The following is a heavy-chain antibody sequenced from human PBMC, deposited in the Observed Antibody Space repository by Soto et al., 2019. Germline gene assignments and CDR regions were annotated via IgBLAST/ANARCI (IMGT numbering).Heavy chain of an antibody. D-gene: IGHD3-22*01. CDR2: IWYDGSNK. CDR1: GFTFSSYG. CDR3: ASWEDSSGYYPTDYYYGMDV. J-gene: IGHJ6*01. Sequence: QVQLVESGGGVVQPGRSLRLSCAASGFTFSSYGMHWVRQAPGKGLEWVAVIWYDGSNKYYADSVKGRFTISRDNSKNTLYLQMNSLRAEDTAVYYCASWEDSSGYYPTDYYYGMDVW. V-gene: IGHV3-33*01.